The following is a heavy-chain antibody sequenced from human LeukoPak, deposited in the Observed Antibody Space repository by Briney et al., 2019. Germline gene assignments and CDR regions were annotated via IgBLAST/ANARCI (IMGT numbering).Heavy chain of an antibody. J-gene: IGHJ4*02. Sequence: GGSLRFSCAASGFTFSSYWMHWVRQAPGKGLVWVSHINSDGSWTSYADSVKGRFTISKDNAKNTVYLQMNSLRAEDTAVYYCVSFYETYWGRGTLVTVSS. V-gene: IGHV3-74*01. CDR2: INSDGSWT. CDR1: GFTFSSYW. CDR3: VSFYETY. D-gene: IGHD2/OR15-2a*01.